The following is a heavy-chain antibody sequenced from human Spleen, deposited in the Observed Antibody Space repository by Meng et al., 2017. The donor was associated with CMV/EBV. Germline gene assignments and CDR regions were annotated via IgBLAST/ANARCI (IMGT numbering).Heavy chain of an antibody. CDR2: LYYDGTS. V-gene: IGHV4-39*01. D-gene: IGHD1-26*01. Sequence: GSLRLSCAVSGGSIHSGTFFWGWIRQPPGKGLEWIGSLYYDGTSYYHPSLKSRLTMSGDTSKNQLSLRLTSVTAADTAIYYCARPKSGSYARVAYDIWGPGTMVTVPS. J-gene: IGHJ3*02. CDR1: GGSIHSGTFF. CDR3: ARPKSGSYARVAYDI.